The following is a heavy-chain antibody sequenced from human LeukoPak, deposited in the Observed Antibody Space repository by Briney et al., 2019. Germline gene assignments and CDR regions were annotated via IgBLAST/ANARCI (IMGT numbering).Heavy chain of an antibody. D-gene: IGHD2-2*02. CDR1: GYSFTSYW. V-gene: IGHV5-51*01. Sequence: GESLKISCKGSGYSFTSYWIGWVRQMPGKGLDWMGIIYPGDSDTRYSPSFQGQVTISADKSIRTAYLQWSSLKASDTAMYYCATFRIPPQVRDWGQGTLVTVSS. J-gene: IGHJ4*02. CDR2: IYPGDSDT. CDR3: ATFRIPPQVRD.